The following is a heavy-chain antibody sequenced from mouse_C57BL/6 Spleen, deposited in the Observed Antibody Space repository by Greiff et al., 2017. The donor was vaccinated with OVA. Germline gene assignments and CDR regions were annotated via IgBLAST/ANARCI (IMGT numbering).Heavy chain of an antibody. CDR1: GFTFSSYG. Sequence: EVMLVESGGDLVKPGGSLKLSCAASGFTFSSYGMSWVRQTPDKRLEWVATISSGGSYTYYPDSVKGRFTISRDNTKNTLYLQMSSLTSEDTSMYYCARHYAYDDGYYFDYWGQGTTLTVSS. CDR2: ISSGGSYT. D-gene: IGHD2-2*01. V-gene: IGHV5-6*01. CDR3: ARHYAYDDGYYFDY. J-gene: IGHJ2*01.